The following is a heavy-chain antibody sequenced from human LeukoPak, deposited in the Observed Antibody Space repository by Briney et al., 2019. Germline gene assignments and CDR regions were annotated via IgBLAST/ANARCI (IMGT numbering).Heavy chain of an antibody. V-gene: IGHV3-7*04. J-gene: IGHJ6*02. CDR3: ARLRAYSSSWYAYYGMDV. Sequence: GGSLRLSCAASGFTFSNYYMSWVRQAPGKGLEWVANIKQDGGNKYYVDSVKGRFTISSDNAKNSLYLQMDSLRAEDTAVYYCARLRAYSSSWYAYYGMDVWGQGATVTVSS. CDR2: IKQDGGNK. CDR1: GFTFSNYY. D-gene: IGHD6-13*01.